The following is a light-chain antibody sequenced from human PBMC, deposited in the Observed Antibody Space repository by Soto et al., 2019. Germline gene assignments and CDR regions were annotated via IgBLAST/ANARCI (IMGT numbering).Light chain of an antibody. CDR2: AAS. CDR1: QSVNNNF. J-gene: IGKJ5*01. Sequence: EIVLTQSPCTLSWSPGERVTLSWGASQSVNNNFLSWYQQKPGQAPRLLIYAASSGATGIPDRFSGSGSGTDFTLTINRLETEDFVVYYCQYYGNSRITFGQGTRLEIK. V-gene: IGKV3-20*01. CDR3: QYYGNSRIT.